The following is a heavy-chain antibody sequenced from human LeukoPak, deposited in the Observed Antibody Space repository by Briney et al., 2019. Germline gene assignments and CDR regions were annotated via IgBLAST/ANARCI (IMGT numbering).Heavy chain of an antibody. J-gene: IGHJ1*01. Sequence: GGSLRLSCAASGFTLSSNWMSWVRQAPGKGLEWVANIKQDGSEIHYVDSVKGRFTISRDNAKNSLYLQMNSLRAEDTAVYYCARVDSGYSGYFQDWGQGTLVTVSS. D-gene: IGHD3-22*01. CDR2: IKQDGSEI. V-gene: IGHV3-7*05. CDR3: ARVDSGYSGYFQD. CDR1: GFTLSSNW.